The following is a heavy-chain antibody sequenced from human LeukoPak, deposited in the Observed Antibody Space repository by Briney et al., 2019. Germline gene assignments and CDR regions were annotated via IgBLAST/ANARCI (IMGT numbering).Heavy chain of an antibody. CDR2: INSDGSST. V-gene: IGHV3-74*01. CDR1: GFTFGSFG. Sequence: GGSLRLSCEASGFTFGSFGMHWVRQAPGKGLVWVSRINSDGSSTSYADSVKGRFTISRDNAKNTLYLQMNSLRAEDTAVYYCARDRETYYDILTGYYALGDAFDIWGQGTVVTVSS. J-gene: IGHJ3*02. CDR3: ARDRETYYDILTGYYALGDAFDI. D-gene: IGHD3-9*01.